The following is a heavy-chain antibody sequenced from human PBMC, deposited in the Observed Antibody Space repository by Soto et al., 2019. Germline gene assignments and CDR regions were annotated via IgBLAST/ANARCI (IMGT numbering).Heavy chain of an antibody. J-gene: IGHJ4*02. Sequence: QVQLQQWGAGLLKPSETLSLTCAVDGGSFSGYYWSWIRQPPGQRLEWIGEIDHSGSTNYNPSLNSRVTISVDTSKNQFSLELSSGTAADTAVYYCARGFGPAYCNLRRPGDYWGQGTLVTVSA. V-gene: IGHV4-34*01. CDR2: IDHSGST. CDR1: GGSFSGYY. CDR3: ARGFGPAYCNLRRPGDY. D-gene: IGHD4-4*01.